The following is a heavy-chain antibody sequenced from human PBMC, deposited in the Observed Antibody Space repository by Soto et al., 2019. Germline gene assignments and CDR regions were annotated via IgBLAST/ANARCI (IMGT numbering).Heavy chain of an antibody. CDR1: GFTFSSYA. J-gene: IGHJ5*02. D-gene: IGHD3-22*01. V-gene: IGHV3-30-3*01. CDR2: ISYDGSNK. Sequence: QVQLVESGGGVVQPGRSLRLSCAASGFTFSSYAMHWVRQAPGKGLEWVAVISYDGSNKYYADSVKGRFTISRDNSKNTLYLQMNSLRAEDTAVYYCAREATMIVVGRLHNWFDPWGQGTLVTVSS. CDR3: AREATMIVVGRLHNWFDP.